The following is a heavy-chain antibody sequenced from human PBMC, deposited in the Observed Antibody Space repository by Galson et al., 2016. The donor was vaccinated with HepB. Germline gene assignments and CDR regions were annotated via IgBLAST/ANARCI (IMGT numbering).Heavy chain of an antibody. CDR3: AHNRDVWSGFFDS. CDR1: XFSXXPSXXX. D-gene: IGHD3-3*01. Sequence: PALVKPTQTLTLTCTXXXFSXXPSXXXVGXXXQPXXKAXXXLAXXXWXXDKRYSSSLRSRLTIXKDNPXNQVVLTMTNLEPADTDTYYCAHNRDVWSGFFDSXGXGTXXTVSS. V-gene: IGHV2-5*01. J-gene: IGHJ4*02. CDR2: XXWXXDK.